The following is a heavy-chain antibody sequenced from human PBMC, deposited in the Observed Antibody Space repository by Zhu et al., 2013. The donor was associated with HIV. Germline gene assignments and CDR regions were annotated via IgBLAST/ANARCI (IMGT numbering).Heavy chain of an antibody. V-gene: IGHV1-69*06. CDR1: GGTFSSYA. Sequence: QVQLVQSGAEVKKPGSSVKVSCKASGGTFSSYAISWVRQAPGQGLEWMGGIIPIFGTANYAQKFQGRVTITADKSTSTAYMELSSLRSEDTAVYYCARDRIGLNRGLPPDYFDYWGQGTLVTVSS. J-gene: IGHJ4*02. CDR2: IIPIFGTA. D-gene: IGHD1-26*01. CDR3: ARDRIGLNRGLPPDYFDY.